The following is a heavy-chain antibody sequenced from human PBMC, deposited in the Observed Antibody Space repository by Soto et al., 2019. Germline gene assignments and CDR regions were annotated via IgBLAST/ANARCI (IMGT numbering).Heavy chain of an antibody. J-gene: IGHJ5*02. D-gene: IGHD6-25*01. CDR3: AGQTFTIAAASYGRSNWFDP. V-gene: IGHV4-39*01. Sequence: SETLSLTCSASGGSITSSSHFWGWVRQPPGKGLEWIGTIYFTGNTYYTPSLKSRLTMSIDTSKNEFSLRLNSVTAADTAVSYCAGQTFTIAAASYGRSNWFDPWGPGTLVTVSS. CDR2: IYFTGNT. CDR1: GGSITSSSHF.